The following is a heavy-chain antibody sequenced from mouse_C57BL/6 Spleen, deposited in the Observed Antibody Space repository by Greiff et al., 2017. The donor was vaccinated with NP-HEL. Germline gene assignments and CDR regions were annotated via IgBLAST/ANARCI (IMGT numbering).Heavy chain of an antibody. J-gene: IGHJ4*01. CDR3: AREEGVRLTYYYAMDY. V-gene: IGHV1-80*01. CDR1: GYAFSSYW. D-gene: IGHD2-14*01. Sequence: VQLQQSGAELVKPGASVKISCKASGYAFSSYWMNWVKQRPGKGLEWIGQIYPGDGDTNYNGKFKGKATLTADKSSSTAYMQLSSLTSEDSEVYFCAREEGVRLTYYYAMDYWGQGTSVTVSS. CDR2: IYPGDGDT.